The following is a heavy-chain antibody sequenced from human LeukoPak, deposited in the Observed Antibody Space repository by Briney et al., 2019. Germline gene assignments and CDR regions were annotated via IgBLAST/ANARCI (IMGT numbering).Heavy chain of an antibody. CDR2: IYYSGST. J-gene: IGHJ4*02. CDR1: GGSISSYY. Sequence: SETLSLTCTVSGGSISSYYWSWIRQPPGKGLEWIGYIYYSGSTNYNPSLKSRVTISVDPSKNQFSLKLSSVTAADTAVYYCARVRWVGYTSTYFDYWGQGTLVTVSS. CDR3: ARVRWVGYTSTYFDY. V-gene: IGHV4-59*01. D-gene: IGHD2-8*02.